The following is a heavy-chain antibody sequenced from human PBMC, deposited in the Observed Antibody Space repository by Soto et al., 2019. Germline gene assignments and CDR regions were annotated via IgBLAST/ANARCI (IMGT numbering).Heavy chain of an antibody. CDR1: GFTFSSYG. CDR2: ISYDGSNK. Sequence: GGSLRLSCAASGFTFSSYGMHWVRQAPGKGLEWVAVISYDGSNKYYANSVKGRFTISRDNSKNTRYLQMNSLRAEDTAVYYCAKAALGELPQTLSLGMDVWGQGTTVTVSS. J-gene: IGHJ6*02. CDR3: AKAALGELPQTLSLGMDV. V-gene: IGHV3-30*18. D-gene: IGHD1-26*01.